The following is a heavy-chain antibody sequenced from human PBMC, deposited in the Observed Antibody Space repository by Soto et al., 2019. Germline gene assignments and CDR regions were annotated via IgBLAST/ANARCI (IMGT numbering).Heavy chain of an antibody. V-gene: IGHV3-23*01. Sequence: GGSLRLSCAASGFTFSSYAMSWVRQAPGKGLEWVSAISGSGASTYYADSVKGRVTISRDNSKNTLYLQRNSLSAEDTAVYSCAKDMGRYPANWGSFDAFDIWGQGTMVTVSS. CDR1: GFTFSSYA. CDR3: AKDMGRYPANWGSFDAFDI. J-gene: IGHJ3*02. CDR2: ISGSGAST. D-gene: IGHD7-27*01.